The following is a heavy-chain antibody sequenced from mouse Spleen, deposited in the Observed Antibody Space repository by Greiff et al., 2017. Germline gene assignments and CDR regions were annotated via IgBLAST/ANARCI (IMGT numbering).Heavy chain of an antibody. D-gene: IGHD2-14*01. CDR2: ISNGGSYT. V-gene: IGHV5-4*02. Sequence: DVMLVESGGGLVKPGGSLKLSCAASGFTFSDYYMYWVRQTPEKGLEGVATISNGGSYTYYPDSVKGRFTISRDNAKNNLCLQMSSLKSEDTAMYYCARDRGYEGFAYWGQGTLVTVSA. CDR3: ARDRGYEGFAY. CDR1: GFTFSDYY. J-gene: IGHJ3*01.